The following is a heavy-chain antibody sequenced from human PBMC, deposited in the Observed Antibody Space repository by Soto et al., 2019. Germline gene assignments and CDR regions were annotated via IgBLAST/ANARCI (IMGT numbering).Heavy chain of an antibody. V-gene: IGHV3-48*03. D-gene: IGHD1-7*01. J-gene: IGHJ5*02. CDR3: ARVGGTGTGWFDP. CDR2: ISSSGSTI. CDR1: GFTFISYE. Sequence: PWGSLRLSCAASGFTFISYEMNLFRHSPWKGLEWVSYISSSGSTIYYADSVKGRFTISRDNAKNSLYLQMNSLRAEDTAVYYCARVGGTGTGWFDPWGQGTLVTVSS.